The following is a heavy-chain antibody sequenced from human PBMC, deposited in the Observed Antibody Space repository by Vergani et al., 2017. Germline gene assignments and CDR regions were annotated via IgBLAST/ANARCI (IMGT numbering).Heavy chain of an antibody. CDR1: GFTFSDYY. CDR3: AREGLLWFWELLSSAFDI. CDR2: ISSSGSTI. D-gene: IGHD3-10*01. V-gene: IGHV3-11*01. J-gene: IGHJ3*02. Sequence: QVQLVESGGGLVKPGGSLRLSCAASGFTFSDYYMSWIRQAPGKGLEWVSYISSSGSTIYYADSVKGRFTISRDNAKNTLYQQMNSLRAEDTAVYYCAREGLLWFWELLSSAFDIWGQGTMVTVSS.